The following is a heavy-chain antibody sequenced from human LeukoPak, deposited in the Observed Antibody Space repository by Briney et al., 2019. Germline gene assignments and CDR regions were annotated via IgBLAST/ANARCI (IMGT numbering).Heavy chain of an antibody. CDR1: GYTFSSYG. Sequence: ASVKVSCKASGYTFSSYGINWVRQAPGQGLEWMGWISVYNGNTNYAQKLQGRVTMTTDSSTTTAYMELRSLRSDDTAVYYCARVSGSIVARLAWFDSWGQGTLVTVSS. D-gene: IGHD6-6*01. J-gene: IGHJ5*01. CDR3: ARVSGSIVARLAWFDS. V-gene: IGHV1-18*01. CDR2: ISVYNGNT.